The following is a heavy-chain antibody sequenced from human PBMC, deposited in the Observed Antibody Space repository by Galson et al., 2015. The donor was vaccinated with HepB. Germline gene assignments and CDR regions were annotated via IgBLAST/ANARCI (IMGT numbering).Heavy chain of an antibody. J-gene: IGHJ4*02. D-gene: IGHD1-26*01. Sequence: SLRLSCAASGFTFRRSGMNWVRQAPGKGLEWVAIICYHTTDKHYADSVKGRFAISRDNSRNTVYLQKTTLRAEDTAIYYCATRETEHFDFWGQGTLVIVSS. CDR3: ATRETEHFDF. CDR2: ICYHTTDK. V-gene: IGHV3-30*12. CDR1: GFTFRRSG.